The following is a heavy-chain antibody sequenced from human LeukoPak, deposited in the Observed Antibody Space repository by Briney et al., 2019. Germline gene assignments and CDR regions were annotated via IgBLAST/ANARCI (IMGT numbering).Heavy chain of an antibody. J-gene: IGHJ6*03. D-gene: IGHD1-26*01. CDR2: INPNSGGT. CDR1: GYTFTGYY. V-gene: IGHV1-2*02. Sequence: ASVKVSCKASGYTFTGYYMHWVRQAPGQGLEWMGWINPNSGGTNYAQKFQGRVTMTRDTSISTAYMELSRLRSDDTAVYYCATLSGSYKHYYYYMDVWGKGTTVTVSS. CDR3: ATLSGSYKHYYYYMDV.